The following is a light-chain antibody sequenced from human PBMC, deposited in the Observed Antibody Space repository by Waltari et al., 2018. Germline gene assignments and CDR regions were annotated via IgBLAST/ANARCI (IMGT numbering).Light chain of an antibody. V-gene: IGKV1-5*01. Sequence: DIQMTQSPSTLSASVGDRVTLTCRASQSISSWLAWYQQRPGKAPKLLIYDAYSLKSGDPSRFSGSGFGTEFTLTISSLQPDDFATYYCQQYNSSSGTFGQGTEVEIK. CDR2: DAY. J-gene: IGKJ1*01. CDR1: QSISSW. CDR3: QQYNSSSGT.